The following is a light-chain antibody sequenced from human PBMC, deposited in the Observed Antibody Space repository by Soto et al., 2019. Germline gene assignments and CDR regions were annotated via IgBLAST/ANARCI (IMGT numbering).Light chain of an antibody. J-gene: IGLJ2*01. Sequence: QSALTQPASVSGSLGQSITISCTGTSSDVGGYNYVSWYQQHPGKAPKLMIYDVSNRPSGVSNRFSGSKSGNTASLTISGLQAEDEADYYCSSYTSSSTLVVFGGGTHLTVL. CDR2: DVS. CDR3: SSYTSSSTLVV. CDR1: SSDVGGYNY. V-gene: IGLV2-14*01.